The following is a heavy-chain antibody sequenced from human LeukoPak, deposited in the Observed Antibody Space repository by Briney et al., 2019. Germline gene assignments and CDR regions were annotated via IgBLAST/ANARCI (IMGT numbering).Heavy chain of an antibody. V-gene: IGHV1-8*03. CDR2: VNSKSGNT. CDR3: ARGLPLGYCTYGVCYPPKHFDF. CDR1: GYTFTGYY. Sequence: ASVKVSCKASGYTFTGYYMHWVRQAPGQGLEWMGWVNSKSGNTGYKQKFQARVTITRDTSMTTAYMELSSLTSDDTAVYFCARGLPLGYCTYGVCYPPKHFDFWGQGTLVTVSS. J-gene: IGHJ4*02. D-gene: IGHD2-8*01.